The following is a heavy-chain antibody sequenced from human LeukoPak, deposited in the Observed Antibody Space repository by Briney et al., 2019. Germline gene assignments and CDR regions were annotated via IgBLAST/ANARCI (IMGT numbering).Heavy chain of an antibody. V-gene: IGHV3-30*04. CDR2: ISYDGSNK. D-gene: IGHD6-19*01. J-gene: IGHJ6*03. CDR1: GFTFSSYA. CDR3: ASRSSGSYYMDV. Sequence: GGSLRLSCAASGFTFSSYAMSWVRQAPGKVLEWVAVISYDGSNKYYADSVKGRFTISRDNSKNTLYLQMNSLRAEDTAVYYCASRSSGSYYMDVWGKGTTVTVSS.